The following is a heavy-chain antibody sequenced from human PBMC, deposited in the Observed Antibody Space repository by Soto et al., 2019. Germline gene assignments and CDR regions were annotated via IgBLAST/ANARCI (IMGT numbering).Heavy chain of an antibody. J-gene: IGHJ4*02. CDR1: GFTFSSYA. Sequence: QVQLVESGGGVVQPGRSLRLSCAASGFTFSSYAMHWVRQAPGKGLAWVAVISYDGSNKYYADSVKGRFTISRDNSKNTLYLQMNSLRAEDTAVYYCARDPTGVGATHFDYWGQGTLVTVSS. CDR3: ARDPTGVGATHFDY. V-gene: IGHV3-30-3*01. D-gene: IGHD1-26*01. CDR2: ISYDGSNK.